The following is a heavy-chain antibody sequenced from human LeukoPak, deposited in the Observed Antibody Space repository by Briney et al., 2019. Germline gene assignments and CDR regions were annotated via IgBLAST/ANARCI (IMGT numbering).Heavy chain of an antibody. CDR3: ARDRGVVVITEDAFDI. CDR1: GFTFSSYS. D-gene: IGHD3-22*01. Sequence: GGSLRLSCAASGFTFSSYSMNWDRQAPGKGLEWVSYISSSSSTIYYADSVKGRFTISRDNAKNSLYLQMNSLRAEDTAVYYCARDRGVVVITEDAFDIWGQGTMVTVSS. J-gene: IGHJ3*02. V-gene: IGHV3-48*01. CDR2: ISSSSSTI.